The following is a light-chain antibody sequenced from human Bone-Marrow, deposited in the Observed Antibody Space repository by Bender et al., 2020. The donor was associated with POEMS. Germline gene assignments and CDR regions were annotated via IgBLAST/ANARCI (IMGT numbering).Light chain of an antibody. CDR3: HVWDSGSVQGV. V-gene: IGLV3-21*02. CDR2: NDR. CDR1: NVESKS. J-gene: IGLJ2*01. Sequence: SYVLTQPPSVSVAPGQTATISCGGNNVESKSVHWYQQKPGQAPVLVVYNDRDRPSGIPERFSGSNSGNTATLSISRVETGDEADYYCHVWDSGSVQGVFGGGTKLTVL.